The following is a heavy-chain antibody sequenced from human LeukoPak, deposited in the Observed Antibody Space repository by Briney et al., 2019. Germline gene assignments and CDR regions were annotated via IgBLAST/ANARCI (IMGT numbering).Heavy chain of an antibody. CDR3: ARDWPPNWFDP. CDR2: IKQDGSEK. Sequence: GGSLRLSCAASAFTFSSYWMSWVRQAPGKGLEWVANIKQDGSEKYYVDSVKGRFTISRDNAKNSLYLQMNSLRAEDTAVYYCARDWPPNWFDPWGQGTLATVSS. V-gene: IGHV3-7*04. J-gene: IGHJ5*02. CDR1: AFTFSSYW.